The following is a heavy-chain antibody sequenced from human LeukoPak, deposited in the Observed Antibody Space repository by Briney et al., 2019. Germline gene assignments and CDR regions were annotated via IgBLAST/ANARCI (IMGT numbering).Heavy chain of an antibody. Sequence: TLSLTCTVSGGSLSSGGYSSSWIPQHRGNGLEWLGYICYSGSTYYYPSLKRRVTISVDTSKNQFSLTLSSVTAADTAVYYCASEQVYDGTSNSVGAITIWGQGTMVTVSS. J-gene: IGHJ3*02. CDR2: ICYSGST. CDR1: GGSLSSGGYS. V-gene: IGHV4-31*03. D-gene: IGHD2-15*01. CDR3: ASEQVYDGTSNSVGAITI.